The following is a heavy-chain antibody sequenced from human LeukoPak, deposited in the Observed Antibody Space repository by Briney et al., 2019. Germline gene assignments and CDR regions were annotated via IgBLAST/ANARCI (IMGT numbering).Heavy chain of an antibody. J-gene: IGHJ4*02. Sequence: GGSLTLSCEASGLILRGHAMSWVRQAPGKGLEWVSGIGDSGEIERYADSVKGRFTISRDNFRNTVYLEMRSLRPEDTAVYYCAKGYSSGSTPFAYSGAGTQVTVSS. V-gene: IGHV3-23*01. CDR2: IGDSGEIE. CDR3: AKGYSSGSTPFAY. CDR1: GLILRGHA. D-gene: IGHD3-22*01.